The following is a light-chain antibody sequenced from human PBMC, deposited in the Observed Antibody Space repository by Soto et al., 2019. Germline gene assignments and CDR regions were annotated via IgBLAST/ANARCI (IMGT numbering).Light chain of an antibody. CDR2: GAS. Sequence: LVMPQSPATLSVPPGERATLFCRASQSVSSNLPWYQQKPGQAPRLLISGASTRATAIPARFSGSGSGTEFTLTVSRLQSEDFAVYYCQQYNNSWTFGQGTKVDI. J-gene: IGKJ1*01. V-gene: IGKV3-15*01. CDR1: QSVSSN. CDR3: QQYNNSWT.